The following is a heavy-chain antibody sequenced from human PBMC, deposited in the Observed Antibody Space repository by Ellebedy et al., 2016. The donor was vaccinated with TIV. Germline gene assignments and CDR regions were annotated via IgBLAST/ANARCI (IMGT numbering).Heavy chain of an antibody. CDR1: GYTFTSYD. J-gene: IGHJ6*03. CDR3: ARGTYSSSSRGKRDYYYYYMDV. CDR2: MNPNSGNT. Sequence: ASVKVSCXASGYTFTSYDINWVRQATGQGLEWMGWMNPNSGNTGYAQKFQGRVTMTRNTSISTAYMELSSLRSEDTAVYYCARGTYSSSSRGKRDYYYYYMDVWGKGTTVTVSS. D-gene: IGHD6-6*01. V-gene: IGHV1-8*01.